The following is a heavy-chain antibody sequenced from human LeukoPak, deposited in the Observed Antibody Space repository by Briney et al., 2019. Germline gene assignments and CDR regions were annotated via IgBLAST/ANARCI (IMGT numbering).Heavy chain of an antibody. Sequence: PGGFLRLSCASSGFAFSDYEMNWVRQAPGKGLEWVALISYDGTNKYYGDSVKGRFTISRDKSKNTLFLQMNSLRAEETAVYYCAKASIAAAGGYFQHWGQGTLVTVSS. CDR2: ISYDGTNK. D-gene: IGHD6-13*01. V-gene: IGHV3-30*18. CDR1: GFAFSDYE. J-gene: IGHJ1*01. CDR3: AKASIAAAGGYFQH.